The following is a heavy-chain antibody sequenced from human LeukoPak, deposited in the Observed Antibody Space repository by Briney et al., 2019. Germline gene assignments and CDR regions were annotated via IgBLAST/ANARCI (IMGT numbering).Heavy chain of an antibody. Sequence: PGGSLRLSCAASGFTFSAYAMYRVRQAPGKGLEWVAVISYDGSNAYYADSVKGRFTISRDNSKNTLYLQMNSLRAEDTAVYYCARDGSIHYDFWSGYSYNWFDPWGQGTLVTVSS. CDR3: ARDGSIHYDFWSGYSYNWFDP. CDR1: GFTFSAYA. J-gene: IGHJ5*02. CDR2: ISYDGSNA. V-gene: IGHV3-30*04. D-gene: IGHD3-3*01.